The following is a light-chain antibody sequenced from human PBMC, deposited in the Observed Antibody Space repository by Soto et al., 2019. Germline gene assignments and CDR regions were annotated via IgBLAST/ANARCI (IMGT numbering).Light chain of an antibody. CDR1: SSDIGDYNY. J-gene: IGLJ1*01. Sequence: QSVLTQPASVSGSPGQSITISCVGTSSDIGDYNYVSWYQQHPGEVPKVIIYDVSNRPSGVSYRFSGTKSGNTASLTISGLQAGDEADYYCCSYTRSGTLMFGTGSKVTVL. CDR2: DVS. V-gene: IGLV2-14*01. CDR3: CSYTRSGTLM.